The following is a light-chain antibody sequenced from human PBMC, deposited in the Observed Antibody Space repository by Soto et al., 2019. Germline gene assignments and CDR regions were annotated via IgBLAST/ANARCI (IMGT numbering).Light chain of an antibody. CDR1: QGISSY. CDR2: AAS. Sequence: THSPGTLSASLGDIVTMTFRASQGISSYLGWYQQKPGKAPNLLIYAASTLQSGVPSRFSGGGSGTDFTLTFSSLQPEDFATYYCQQSYSTQWTFGQGTKVDIK. V-gene: IGKV1-39*01. J-gene: IGKJ1*01. CDR3: QQSYSTQWT.